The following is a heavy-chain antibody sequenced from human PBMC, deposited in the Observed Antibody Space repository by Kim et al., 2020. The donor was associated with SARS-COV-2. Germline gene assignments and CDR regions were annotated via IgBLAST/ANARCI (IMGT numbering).Heavy chain of an antibody. CDR3: ASGLAWASSSYFA. Sequence: SETLSLTCTVSGGSISSSSYYWGWIRQPPGKGLEWIGILYYSGSSSYNPSLKSRVTISVDTSKNQFSLKLSSVTAADTAIYYCASGLAWASSSYFAWGQGALVTVSS. CDR1: GGSISSSSYY. CDR2: LYYSGSS. J-gene: IGHJ4*02. V-gene: IGHV4-39*01. D-gene: IGHD6-6*01.